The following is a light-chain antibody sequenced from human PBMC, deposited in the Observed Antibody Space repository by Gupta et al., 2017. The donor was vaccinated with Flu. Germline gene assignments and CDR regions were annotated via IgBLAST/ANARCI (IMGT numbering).Light chain of an antibody. CDR3: MQSRQLPGT. CDR2: EVF. Sequence: ISCKSSQTLLHDDGKTYLFWYLQKPGRPPHLLIYEVFNRFSRVPDRFIGSGSGTDFTLKISQVEPEDVGVYYCMQSRQLPGTFGQGTKLEIK. J-gene: IGKJ2*01. CDR1: QTLLHDDGKTY. V-gene: IGKV2D-29*01.